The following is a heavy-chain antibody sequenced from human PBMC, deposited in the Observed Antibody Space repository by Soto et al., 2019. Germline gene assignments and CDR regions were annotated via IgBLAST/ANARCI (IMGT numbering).Heavy chain of an antibody. J-gene: IGHJ4*02. CDR3: ASSTPGLRGSPNY. D-gene: IGHD4-17*01. V-gene: IGHV4-39*01. Sequence: SETLSLTCTVSGGSISVSSYYWDWIRQPPGKGLEWIGSIYYSGSTYYNPSLKSRVTISVDTSKNQFSLKLSSVTAADTAVYYCASSTPGLRGSPNYWGQGTLVTVSS. CDR1: GGSISVSSYY. CDR2: IYYSGST.